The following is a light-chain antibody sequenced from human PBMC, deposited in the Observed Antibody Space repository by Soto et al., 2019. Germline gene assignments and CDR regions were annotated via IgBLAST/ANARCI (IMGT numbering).Light chain of an antibody. CDR1: QSISSW. CDR2: NAS. J-gene: IGKJ1*01. V-gene: IGKV1-5*01. Sequence: DIQMTQSPSTLSASVGDRVTFTCRASQSISSWLAWYQQKPGKAPKLLIYNASSLQSGVPSRFSGSGSGTELTLTISSLQPDDFATYYCQQYSTYWTFGQGTKVEIK. CDR3: QQYSTYWT.